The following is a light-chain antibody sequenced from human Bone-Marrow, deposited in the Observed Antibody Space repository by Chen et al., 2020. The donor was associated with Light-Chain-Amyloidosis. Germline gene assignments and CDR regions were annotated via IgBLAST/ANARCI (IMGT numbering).Light chain of an antibody. CDR3: SSYTITNTLV. J-gene: IGLJ1*01. CDR2: EVT. V-gene: IGLV2-14*01. CDR1: SSDVGGDNP. Sequence: SALTQPASVSGSPGQSITIPCTGTSSDVGGDNPVSWYQQHPDKAPKLMIYEVTNRPSWVPDRFSGSKSDNTASLTISGLQTEDEADYFCSSYTITNTLVFGSGTRVTVL.